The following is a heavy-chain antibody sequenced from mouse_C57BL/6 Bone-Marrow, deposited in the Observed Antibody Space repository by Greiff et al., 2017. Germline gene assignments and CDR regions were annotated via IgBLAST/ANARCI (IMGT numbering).Heavy chain of an antibody. CDR1: GYTFTSYW. Sequence: QVQLQQPGAELVKPGASVKMSCKASGYTFTSYWITWVKQRPGQGLEWIGDIYPGSGSTNYNEKFKSKATLTVDTSSSPAYTQLSSLTSEDSAVYYCASYYDYDPAWFAYWGQGTLVTVSA. D-gene: IGHD2-4*01. J-gene: IGHJ3*01. V-gene: IGHV1-55*01. CDR3: ASYYDYDPAWFAY. CDR2: IYPGSGST.